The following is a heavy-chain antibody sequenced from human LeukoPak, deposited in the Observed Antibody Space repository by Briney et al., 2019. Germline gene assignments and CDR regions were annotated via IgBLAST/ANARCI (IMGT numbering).Heavy chain of an antibody. J-gene: IGHJ6*03. CDR2: MNPKSGNT. CDR3: ARGYCSSTSCYYYYYYMDV. CDR1: GYTFSRYD. V-gene: IGHV1-8*01. Sequence: GASVKVSCKASGYTFSRYDINWLRQATGQGLEWMGWMNPKSGNTGYVQKFQGRVIMTRDTSISTAYMELSRLRSDDTAVYYCARGYCSSTSCYYYYYYMDVWGKGITVTISS. D-gene: IGHD2-2*01.